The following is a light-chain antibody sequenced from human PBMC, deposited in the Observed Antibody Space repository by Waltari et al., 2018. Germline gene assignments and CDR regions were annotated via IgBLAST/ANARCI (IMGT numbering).Light chain of an antibody. CDR3: QQYDISPLT. CDR2: GTF. V-gene: IGKV3-20*01. Sequence: EIVLPQSPGTLSLSPGEGATLPRKTSQTIRTTYLAWYQQKPGQAPTLLIYGTFTRATGIPDRFTGSGSGTDFSLTISSLEPEDFATYYCQQYDISPLTFGGGTKVEIK. J-gene: IGKJ4*01. CDR1: QTIRTTY.